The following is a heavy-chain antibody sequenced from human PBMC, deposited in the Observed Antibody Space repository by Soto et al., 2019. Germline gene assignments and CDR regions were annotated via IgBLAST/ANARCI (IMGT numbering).Heavy chain of an antibody. J-gene: IGHJ4*02. V-gene: IGHV3-23*01. CDR2: ISGSGSST. CDR1: GFTFSSYA. D-gene: IGHD3-10*01. Sequence: PGGSLRLSCAASGFTFSSYAVSWVRQAPGKGLEWVSAISGSGSSTYYADSVRGRFTVSRDNDKNTLYLQMNSLRAEDTAVYFCAKDFYGSGSYYYYFDYWGQGTLVTVSS. CDR3: AKDFYGSGSYYYYFDY.